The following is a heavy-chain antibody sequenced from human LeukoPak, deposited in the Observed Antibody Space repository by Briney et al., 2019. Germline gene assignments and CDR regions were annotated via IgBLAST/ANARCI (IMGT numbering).Heavy chain of an antibody. D-gene: IGHD1-26*01. CDR2: LGIAGDT. CDR3: ARQMQSHGNFDS. CDR1: GFTLSNFA. J-gene: IGHJ4*02. Sequence: GGSLRLSCAASGFTLSNFAMHWVRQATGKGLEWVSALGIAGDTFYPGSVKGRFTISRENARNSLYLQMNSLRAEDTAMYYCARQMQSHGNFDSWGQGTLVTVSS. V-gene: IGHV3-13*01.